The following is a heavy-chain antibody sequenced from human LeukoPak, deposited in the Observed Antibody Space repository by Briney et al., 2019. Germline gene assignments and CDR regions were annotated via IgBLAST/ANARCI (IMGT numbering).Heavy chain of an antibody. Sequence: GGSLRLSCAASGFTFSSYSMNWVRQAPGKGLEWVSYISSSSSTIYYADSVKGRFTISRDNAKNSLYLQMNSLRDEDTAVYYCAGDRAITIFGVAPTPFDYWGQGTLVTVSS. D-gene: IGHD3-3*01. J-gene: IGHJ4*02. CDR3: AGDRAITIFGVAPTPFDY. V-gene: IGHV3-48*02. CDR1: GFTFSSYS. CDR2: ISSSSSTI.